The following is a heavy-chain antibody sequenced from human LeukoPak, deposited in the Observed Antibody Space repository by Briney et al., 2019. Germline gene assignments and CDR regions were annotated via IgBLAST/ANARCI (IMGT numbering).Heavy chain of an antibody. CDR2: ISWNSGSI. Sequence: QPGRSLRLSCAASGFTFDDYAMHWVRQAPGKGLEWVSGISWNSGSIGYADSVKGRFTISRDNAKNSLYLQMNSLRAEDMALYYCAKVLSRGYSYGPYFDYWGQGTLVTVSS. D-gene: IGHD5-18*01. J-gene: IGHJ4*02. CDR3: AKVLSRGYSYGPYFDY. CDR1: GFTFDDYA. V-gene: IGHV3-9*03.